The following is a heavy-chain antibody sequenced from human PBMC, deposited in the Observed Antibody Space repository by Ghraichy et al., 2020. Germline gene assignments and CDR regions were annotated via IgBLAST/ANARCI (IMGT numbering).Heavy chain of an antibody. CDR2: ISSSSSYI. V-gene: IGHV3-21*01. D-gene: IGHD3-10*01. J-gene: IGHJ6*03. CDR1: GFTFSSYS. CDR3: ARGITMVRGGNADYYYMDV. Sequence: GGSLRLSCAASGFTFSSYSMNWVRQAPGKGLEWVSSISSSSSYIYYADSVKGRFTISRDNAKNSLYLQMNSLRAEDTAVYYCARGITMVRGGNADYYYMDVWGKGTTVTVSS.